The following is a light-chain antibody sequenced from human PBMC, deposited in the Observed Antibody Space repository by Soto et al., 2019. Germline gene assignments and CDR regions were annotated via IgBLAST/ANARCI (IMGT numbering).Light chain of an antibody. V-gene: IGKV3-11*01. J-gene: IGKJ5*01. CDR1: QIVSSY. CDR2: DTS. Sequence: EIVLTQSPATLSLSPGERATLSCRASQIVSSYLAWYQQKPGQAPRLLIYDTSNRATGIPARFSGSGSGTDFTLTISSLDPEDFAVYYCQQRRKWPITFGQGTRLEIK. CDR3: QQRRKWPIT.